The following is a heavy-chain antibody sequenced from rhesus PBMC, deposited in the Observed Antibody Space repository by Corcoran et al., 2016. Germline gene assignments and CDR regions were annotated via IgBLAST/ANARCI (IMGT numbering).Heavy chain of an antibody. V-gene: IGHV1-111*02. CDR2: VDPEDGGA. CDR3: ATDVLSGVIINFGY. J-gene: IGHJ4*01. Sequence: EVQLVQSGAEVKKPGASVKISCKASGYTFTDYYLHWVRQGPGKGLKCMVRVDPEDGGAITARNFQARVTITADTSTDTAYMALSSLRSEDTAVYYCATDVLSGVIINFGYWGQGVLVTVSS. D-gene: IGHD3-34*01. CDR1: GYTFTDYY.